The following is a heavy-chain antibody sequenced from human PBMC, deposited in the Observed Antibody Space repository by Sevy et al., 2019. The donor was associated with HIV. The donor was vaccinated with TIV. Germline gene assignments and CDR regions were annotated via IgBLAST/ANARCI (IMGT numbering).Heavy chain of an antibody. CDR3: AAVGGFFGDFDY. D-gene: IGHD2-15*01. J-gene: IGHJ4*02. CDR2: IVVGSGNT. CDR1: GFTFTSSA. V-gene: IGHV1-58*01. Sequence: ASVKVSCKASGFTFTSSAVQWVRQARGQRLEWIGWIVVGSGNTNYAQKFQARVTITRDMSTSTAYMELSSLRSEDTAVYYCAAVGGFFGDFDYWGQGTRVTVSS.